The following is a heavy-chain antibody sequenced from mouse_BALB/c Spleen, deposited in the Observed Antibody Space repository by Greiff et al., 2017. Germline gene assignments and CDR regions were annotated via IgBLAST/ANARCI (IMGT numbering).Heavy chain of an antibody. CDR1: GYNFTSYW. J-gene: IGHJ3*01. CDR2: IYPGSGST. V-gene: IGHV1-55*01. Sequence: VQLQQPGAELVKPGTSVKLSCKASGYNFTSYWINWVKLRPGQGLEWIGDIYPGSGSTNYNEKFKSKATLTVDTSSSTAYMQLSSLASEDSALYYCARSVDYDYRPLAYWGQGTLVTVSA. D-gene: IGHD2-4*01. CDR3: ARSVDYDYRPLAY.